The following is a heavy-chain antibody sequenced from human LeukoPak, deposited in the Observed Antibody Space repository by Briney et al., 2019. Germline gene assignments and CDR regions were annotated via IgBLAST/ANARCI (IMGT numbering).Heavy chain of an antibody. Sequence: GGSLRLSCAASGFSFSTSWMHWFRQGPGRRLVWVSRITSDGRTTIYADSVKGRFSISRDNSKNTLFLQMNSLRADDTAVYYCARDRYYVPDYWGQGTLVTVSS. J-gene: IGHJ4*02. CDR2: ITSDGRTT. V-gene: IGHV3-74*01. CDR3: ARDRYYVPDY. D-gene: IGHD3-16*01. CDR1: GFSFSTSW.